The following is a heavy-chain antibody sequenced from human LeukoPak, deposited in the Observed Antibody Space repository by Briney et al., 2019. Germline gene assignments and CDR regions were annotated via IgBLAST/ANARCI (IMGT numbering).Heavy chain of an antibody. CDR2: IYYSGST. V-gene: IGHV4-59*08. D-gene: IGHD3-22*01. Sequence: SETLSLTCTVSGGSISSYYWSWIRQPPGKGLEWIGYIYYSGSTNYNPSPKSRVTISVDTSKNQFSLKLSSVTAADTAVYYCARQFADSSGYYLTSDTQFDYWGQGTLVTVSS. CDR1: GGSISSYY. J-gene: IGHJ4*02. CDR3: ARQFADSSGYYLTSDTQFDY.